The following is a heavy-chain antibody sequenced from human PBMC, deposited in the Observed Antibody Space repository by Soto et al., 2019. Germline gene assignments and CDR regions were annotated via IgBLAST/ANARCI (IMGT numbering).Heavy chain of an antibody. J-gene: IGHJ4*02. Sequence: QVQLVESGGGVVQPGRSLRLSCAASGFTFSSYGMHXVXQAPGKGLEWVAIIWYDGSDKDYADSVKGRFTISRDNXXXXXXXXXXXXRAEDTAVYXXARDKSGGWFFDYWGQGTLVSVSS. CDR2: IWYDGSDK. CDR3: ARDKSGGWFFDY. D-gene: IGHD6-19*01. V-gene: IGHV3-33*01. CDR1: GFTFSSYG.